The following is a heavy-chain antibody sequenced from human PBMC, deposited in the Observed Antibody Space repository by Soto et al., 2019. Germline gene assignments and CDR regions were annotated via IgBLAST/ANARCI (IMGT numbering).Heavy chain of an antibody. CDR3: ARHADTIFGVVQRYYYYHMDV. D-gene: IGHD3-3*01. CDR2: IYYSGST. CDR1: GGSISSYY. Sequence: SETLSLTCTVSGGSISSYYWSWIRQPPGKGLEWIGYIYYSGSTNYNPSLKSRVTISVDTSKNQFSLKLSSVTAADTAVYYCARHADTIFGVVQRYYYYHMDVWGKGTTVTVSS. J-gene: IGHJ6*03. V-gene: IGHV4-59*08.